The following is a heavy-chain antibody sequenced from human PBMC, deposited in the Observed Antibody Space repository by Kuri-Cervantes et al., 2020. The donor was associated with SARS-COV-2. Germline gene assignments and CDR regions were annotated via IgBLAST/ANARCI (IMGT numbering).Heavy chain of an antibody. CDR1: GFTFSSYS. CDR3: ARDFYDFWSGYLDY. D-gene: IGHD3-3*01. J-gene: IGHJ4*02. V-gene: IGHV3-21*01. Sequence: GESLKISCAASGFTFSSYSMNWVRQAPGKGLEWVSSISSSSSYIYYADSVKGRFTISRDNAKNSLYLQMNSLRAEDTAVYYCARDFYDFWSGYLDYWGQGTLVTVSS. CDR2: ISSSSSYI.